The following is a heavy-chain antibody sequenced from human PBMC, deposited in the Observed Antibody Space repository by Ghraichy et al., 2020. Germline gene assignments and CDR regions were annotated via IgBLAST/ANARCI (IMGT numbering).Heavy chain of an antibody. V-gene: IGHV3-23*01. CDR3: ASSTRTTVTPAYY. D-gene: IGHD4-17*01. Sequence: ALRLSCAASGFTFSSYAMSWVRQAPGKGLEWVSAISGSGGSTYYADSVKGRFTISRDNSKNTLYLQMNSLRAEDTAVYYCASSTRTTVTPAYYWGQGTLVTVSS. J-gene: IGHJ4*02. CDR1: GFTFSSYA. CDR2: ISGSGGST.